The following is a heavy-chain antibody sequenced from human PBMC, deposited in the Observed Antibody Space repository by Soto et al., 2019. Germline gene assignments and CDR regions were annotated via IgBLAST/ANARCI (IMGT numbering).Heavy chain of an antibody. J-gene: IGHJ4*02. CDR3: ARDRLIFQGFDD. D-gene: IGHD2-21*02. CDR2: ISYDGNSK. CDR1: GFTFSSYA. V-gene: IGHV3-30-3*01. Sequence: GGSLRLSCAASGFTFSSYAMHWVRQAPGKGLEWVAVISYDGNSKYYADSVKGRFSISRDNSKNTLYLQMSRLRPEDTAVYYCARDRLIFQGFDDWGQGTLVTVSS.